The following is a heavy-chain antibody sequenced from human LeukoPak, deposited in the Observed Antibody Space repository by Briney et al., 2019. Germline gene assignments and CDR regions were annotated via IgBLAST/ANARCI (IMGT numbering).Heavy chain of an antibody. V-gene: IGHV1-46*01. Sequence: GASVKISCKASGYTFTNNYMHWVRQAPGQGLEWMGVIHPSGSSTNYAQKFQGRVTMTKVTSASTVYIELSSLRSDDTAVYYCARMDMDPALVTNYLDHWGQGTLVTVSS. CDR3: ARMDMDPALVTNYLDH. CDR1: GYTFTNNY. J-gene: IGHJ4*01. D-gene: IGHD5-18*01. CDR2: IHPSGSST.